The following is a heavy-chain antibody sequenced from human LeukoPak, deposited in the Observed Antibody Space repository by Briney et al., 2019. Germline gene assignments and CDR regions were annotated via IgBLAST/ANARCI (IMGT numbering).Heavy chain of an antibody. CDR1: GGSISSXX. CDR2: IYYSGST. CDR3: ARDRGSGSLXSSXXY. Sequence: LSLTXXVSGGSISSXXWSWIRQPPGKGLEWIGYIYYSGSTNYNPSLKSRVTISVDTSKNQFSLKLSSVNAADTAVYYCARDRGSGSLXSSXXYWG. D-gene: IGHD1-26*01. J-gene: IGHJ4*01. V-gene: IGHV4-59*01.